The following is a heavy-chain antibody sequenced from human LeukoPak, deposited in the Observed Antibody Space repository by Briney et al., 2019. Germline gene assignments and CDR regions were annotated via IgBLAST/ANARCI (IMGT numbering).Heavy chain of an antibody. J-gene: IGHJ4*02. CDR2: IKQDGSEK. CDR3: GRSAAAGFFDY. D-gene: IGHD6-13*01. Sequence: GGSLRLSCAASGFTFSSYWMSWVRQAPGRGLEWVANIKQDGSEKYYVDSVKGRFTISRDSAKNSLYMQMNSLRAEVTAVYYCGRSAAAGFFDYWGQGTLVTVSS. V-gene: IGHV3-7*03. CDR1: GFTFSSYW.